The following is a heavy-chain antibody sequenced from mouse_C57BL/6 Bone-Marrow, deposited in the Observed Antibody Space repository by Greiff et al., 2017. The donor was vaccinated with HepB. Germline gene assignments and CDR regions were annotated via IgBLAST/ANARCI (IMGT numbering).Heavy chain of an antibody. J-gene: IGHJ3*01. V-gene: IGHV5-6-3*01. Sequence: EVQLQQSGGGLVQPGGSLKLSCAASGFTFSSYGMSWVRQTPDKRLELVATINSNGGSTYYPDSVKGRFTISRDNAKNTLYLRMSSLKSEDTAMYYCARDRTGFAYWGQGTLVTVSA. D-gene: IGHD4-1*01. CDR1: GFTFSSYG. CDR3: ARDRTGFAY. CDR2: INSNGGST.